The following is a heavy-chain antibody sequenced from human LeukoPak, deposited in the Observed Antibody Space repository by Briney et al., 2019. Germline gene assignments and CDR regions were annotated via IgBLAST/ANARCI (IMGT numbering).Heavy chain of an antibody. V-gene: IGHV3-7*03. Sequence: GGSLRLSCAASGFTFSSYWMSWVRQAPGKGLEWVANIKQDGSEKYYVDSVKGRSTISRDNAKNSLYLQMNSLRAEDTAVYYCARDILLWFGEPYNYGMDVWGKGTTVTVSS. D-gene: IGHD3-10*01. CDR2: IKQDGSEK. J-gene: IGHJ6*04. CDR1: GFTFSSYW. CDR3: ARDILLWFGEPYNYGMDV.